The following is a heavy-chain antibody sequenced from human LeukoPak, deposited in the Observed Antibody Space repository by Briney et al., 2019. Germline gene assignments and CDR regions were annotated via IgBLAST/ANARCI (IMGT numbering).Heavy chain of an antibody. V-gene: IGHV1-58*02. CDR2: IVVGSGNT. CDR1: GYTFTGYY. J-gene: IGHJ4*02. D-gene: IGHD3-22*01. CDR3: AADPLYYYDSSGYYLDY. Sequence: ASVKVSCKASGYTFTGYYMQWVRQARGQRLEWIGWIVVGSGNTNYAQKFQERVTITRDMSTSTAYMELSSLRSEDTAVYYCAADPLYYYDSSGYYLDYWGQGTLVTVSS.